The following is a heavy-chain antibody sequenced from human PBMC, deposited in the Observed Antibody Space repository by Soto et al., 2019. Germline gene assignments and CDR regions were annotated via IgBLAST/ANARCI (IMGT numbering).Heavy chain of an antibody. CDR3: ARGTNNAARAYYYYYYMDV. J-gene: IGHJ6*03. Sequence: LSLTCAVYGGSFSGYYWSWIRQPPGKGLEWIGEINHSGSTNYNPSLKSRVTISVDTSKNQFSLKLSSVTAADTAVYYCARGTNNAARAYYYYYYMDVWGKGTTVTVSS. D-gene: IGHD6-6*01. CDR2: INHSGST. V-gene: IGHV4-34*01. CDR1: GGSFSGYY.